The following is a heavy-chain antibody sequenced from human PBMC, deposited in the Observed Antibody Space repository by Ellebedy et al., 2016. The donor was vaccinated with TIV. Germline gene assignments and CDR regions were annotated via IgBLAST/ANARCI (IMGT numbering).Heavy chain of an antibody. J-gene: IGHJ3*02. D-gene: IGHD7-27*01. V-gene: IGHV3-33*01. Sequence: GESLKISCAASGFGFSNFGMHWVRQAPGKGLEWVALIWFDGTNEDYSDSVKGRFTISRDNSKNTLYLQLYSLRVEDTAVYYCTRARYNDNWGMIAFDMWGQGTMVTVSS. CDR1: GFGFSNFG. CDR2: IWFDGTNE. CDR3: TRARYNDNWGMIAFDM.